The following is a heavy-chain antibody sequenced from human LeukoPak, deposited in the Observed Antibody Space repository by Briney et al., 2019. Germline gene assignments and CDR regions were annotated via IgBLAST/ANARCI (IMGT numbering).Heavy chain of an antibody. CDR3: AREGIGDYYDSSGYSKGKGVDP. V-gene: IGHV1-8*01. CDR1: GYTFTSYD. J-gene: IGHJ5*02. D-gene: IGHD3-22*01. Sequence: ASVKVSCKASGYTFTSYDINWVRQATGQGLEWMGWMNPNSGNTGYAQKFQGRVTMTRNTSISTAYMELSSLRSEDTAVYYCAREGIGDYYDSSGYSKGKGVDPWGQGTLVTVSS. CDR2: MNPNSGNT.